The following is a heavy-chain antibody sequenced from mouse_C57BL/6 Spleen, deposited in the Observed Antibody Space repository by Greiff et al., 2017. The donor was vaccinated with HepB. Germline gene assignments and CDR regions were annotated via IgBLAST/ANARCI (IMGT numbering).Heavy chain of an antibody. CDR1: GFNIKDDY. J-gene: IGHJ2*01. V-gene: IGHV14-4*01. CDR2: IDPENGDT. CDR3: TTGYYVPY. D-gene: IGHD2-3*01. Sequence: VQLKQSRAELVRPGASVKLSCTASGFNIKDDYMHWVKQRPEQGLEWIGWIDPENGDTEYASKFQGKATITADTSSNTAYLQLSSLTSEDTAVYYCTTGYYVPYWGQGTTLTVSS.